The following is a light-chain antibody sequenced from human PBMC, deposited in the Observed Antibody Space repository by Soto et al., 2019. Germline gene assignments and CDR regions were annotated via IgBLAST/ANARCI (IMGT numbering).Light chain of an antibody. CDR2: GAS. V-gene: IGKV3-15*01. J-gene: IGKJ1*01. CDR3: QQYNNWPGT. Sequence: EIVLTQSPGTLSVSPGERATLSCRASQSVSSKLAWYQQKPGQAPRLLFYGASTGATGIPARFRGSGSETEFTLSISGLQSEDFAVYYCQQYNNWPGTFGQGTKVEIK. CDR1: QSVSSK.